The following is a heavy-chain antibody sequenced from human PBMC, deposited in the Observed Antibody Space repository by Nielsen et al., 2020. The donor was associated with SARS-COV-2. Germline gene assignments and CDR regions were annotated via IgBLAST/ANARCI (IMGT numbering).Heavy chain of an antibody. Sequence: GESLKISCAASGFIFSSYAMSWVRQAPGKGLEWVSVIYSGGSSTYYADSVKGRFTISRGNSKNTLYMQMNSLRAEDTAVYYCAKVDDYYGMDVWGQGTTVTVSS. J-gene: IGHJ6*02. CDR3: AKVDDYYGMDV. CDR2: IYSGGSST. CDR1: GFIFSSYA. V-gene: IGHV3-23*03. D-gene: IGHD3-9*01.